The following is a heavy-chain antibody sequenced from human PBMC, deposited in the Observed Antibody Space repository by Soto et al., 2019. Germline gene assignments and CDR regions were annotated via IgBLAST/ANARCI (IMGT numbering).Heavy chain of an antibody. D-gene: IGHD6-13*01. CDR3: AKAGSWYSHYFDY. J-gene: IGHJ4*02. CDR2: ISGSGGST. CDR1: GFTFSSYA. Sequence: EVQLLESGGGLVQPGGSLRLSCAASGFTFSSYAMSWVRQAPGKGLEWVSAISGSGGSTYYADSVKGRFTISRDNSKNTQYLQRNSLRAEDTAVYYCAKAGSWYSHYFDYWGQGTLVTVSS. V-gene: IGHV3-23*01.